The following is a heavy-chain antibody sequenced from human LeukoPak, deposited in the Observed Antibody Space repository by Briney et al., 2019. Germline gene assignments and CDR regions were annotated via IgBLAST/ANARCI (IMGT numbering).Heavy chain of an antibody. V-gene: IGHV4-34*01. Sequence: SGTLSLTCAVYGGSFSGYYWRWIRQPPGKGLEWVGEINHSGSTNYNPSLKSRVTISVDTSKNQLSLRMSSVTAADTAVYYCTITTGTTLGLMDYWGQGTLVTVSS. CDR1: GGSFSGYY. CDR2: INHSGST. J-gene: IGHJ4*02. CDR3: TITTGTTLGLMDY. D-gene: IGHD1-1*01.